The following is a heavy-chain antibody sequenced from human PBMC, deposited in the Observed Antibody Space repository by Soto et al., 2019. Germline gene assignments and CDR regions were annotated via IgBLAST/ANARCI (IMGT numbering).Heavy chain of an antibody. CDR2: IYYSGST. D-gene: IGHD3-22*01. J-gene: IGHJ4*02. CDR1: GGCISSGGYY. CDR3: ARDNTSSDSSGYHFDY. Sequence: TLSLAFTVCGGCISSGGYYWSCIRQHPGKGLEWIGYIYYSGSTYYNPSLKSRVTVSVDTSKNQFSLKLSSVTAADTAVYYRARDNTSSDSSGYHFDYWGQGTLVTVSS. V-gene: IGHV4-31*03.